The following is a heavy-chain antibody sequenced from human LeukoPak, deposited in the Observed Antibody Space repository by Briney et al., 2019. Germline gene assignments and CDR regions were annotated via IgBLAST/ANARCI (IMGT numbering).Heavy chain of an antibody. V-gene: IGHV1-69*05. D-gene: IGHD4-17*01. CDR3: ASPTYDYGDPLDY. J-gene: IGHJ4*02. CDR2: IIPIFGTA. Sequence: SVKVSCKASGYTFTGYYMHWVRQAPGQGLEWMGGIIPIFGTANYAQKFQGRVTITTDESTSTAYMELSSLRSEDTAVYYCASPTYDYGDPLDYWGQGTLVTVSS. CDR1: GYTFTGYY.